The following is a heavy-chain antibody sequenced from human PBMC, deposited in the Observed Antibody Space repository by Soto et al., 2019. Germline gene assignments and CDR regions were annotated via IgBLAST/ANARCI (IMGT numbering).Heavy chain of an antibody. D-gene: IGHD1-26*01. Sequence: GGSLRLSCAASGFTFSSYAMSWVRQAPGKGLEWVSAISGSGGSTYYADSVKGRFTISRDNSKNTLYLQMNSLRAEDTAVYYCAKGKAPWVEMTTTDYWGQGTLVTVSS. CDR3: AKGKAPWVEMTTTDY. CDR2: ISGSGGST. J-gene: IGHJ4*02. V-gene: IGHV3-23*01. CDR1: GFTFSSYA.